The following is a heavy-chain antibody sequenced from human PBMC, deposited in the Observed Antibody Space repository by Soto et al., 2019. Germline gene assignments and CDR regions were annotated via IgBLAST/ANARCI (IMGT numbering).Heavy chain of an antibody. V-gene: IGHV3-11*01. CDR1: GFIFGDYY. CDR2: ISRSGSTT. CDR3: AQYPIKSGPY. Sequence: QLQLVESGGGLVRPGGSLRLSCAASGFIFGDYYVTWVRQSPGQGLESVAYISRSGSTTYYADSVKGRFTVSVDNAKNSVYLQMNSLRVEDTAVYYCAQYPIKSGPYWGQGTLVTVSS. J-gene: IGHJ4*02. D-gene: IGHD3-3*01.